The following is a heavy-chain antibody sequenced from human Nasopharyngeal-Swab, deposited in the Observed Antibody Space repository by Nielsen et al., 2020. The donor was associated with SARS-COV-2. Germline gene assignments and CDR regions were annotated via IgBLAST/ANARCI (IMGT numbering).Heavy chain of an antibody. V-gene: IGHV4-61*01. D-gene: IGHD5-18*01. CDR1: GGSVSSGSYY. Sequence: SETLSLTCTVSGGSVSSGSYYWSWIRQPPGKGLEWIGYIYYSGSTYYNPSLKSRVTISVDTSKNQFSLKLSSVTAADTAVYYCARHKPPAMVTSYYFDYWGQGTLVTVSS. CDR3: ARHKPPAMVTSYYFDY. J-gene: IGHJ4*02. CDR2: IYYSGST.